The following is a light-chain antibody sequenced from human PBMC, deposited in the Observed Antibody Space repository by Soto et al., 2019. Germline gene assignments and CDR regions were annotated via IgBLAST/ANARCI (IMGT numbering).Light chain of an antibody. J-gene: IGLJ2*01. CDR3: SSYAASDSFVV. CDR2: EVY. CDR1: SSDVGGYNY. Sequence: QSVLTQPSSASGSPGQSVTISCTGTSSDVGGYNYVSWYQHHPDKAPKLIIYEVYKRPSGVPDRFSGSKSGNTASLTVSGLQAEDEAEYYCSSYAASDSFVVFGGGTKVTVL. V-gene: IGLV2-8*01.